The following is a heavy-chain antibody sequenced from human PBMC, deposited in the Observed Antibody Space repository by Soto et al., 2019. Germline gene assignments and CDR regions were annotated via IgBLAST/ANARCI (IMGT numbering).Heavy chain of an antibody. CDR2: ISGDGGST. V-gene: IGHV3-43*02. CDR1: GFTFDDYA. D-gene: IGHD3-10*01. J-gene: IGHJ6*02. Sequence: GGSLRLSCAASGFTFDDYAMHWVRQAPGKGLEWVSLISGDGGSTYYADSVKGRFTISRDNSKNSLYLQMNSLRTEDTALYYCAKSVGRNYYGSGSYKLLYYYYGMDVWGQGTTVTVSS. CDR3: AKSVGRNYYGSGSYKLLYYYYGMDV.